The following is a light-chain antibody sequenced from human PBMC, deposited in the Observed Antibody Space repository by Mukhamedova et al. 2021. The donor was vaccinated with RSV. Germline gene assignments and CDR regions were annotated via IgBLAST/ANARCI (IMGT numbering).Light chain of an antibody. V-gene: IGKV1-8*01. CDR2: AAS. Sequence: WDQQKPGKAPKLLAYAASTLQSGVPSRFSASGSGSDFTLTISSLQSEDFATYYCQHYYVYPLTFGGGTRVEIK. CDR3: QHYYVYPLT. J-gene: IGKJ4*01.